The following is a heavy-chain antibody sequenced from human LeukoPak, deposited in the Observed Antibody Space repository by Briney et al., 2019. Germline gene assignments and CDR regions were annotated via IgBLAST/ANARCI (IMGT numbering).Heavy chain of an antibody. J-gene: IGHJ4*02. CDR3: ARNGPLDGYNVDY. CDR2: INPSGGST. CDR1: GYTFTSYY. D-gene: IGHD5-24*01. V-gene: IGHV1-46*01. Sequence: ASVKVSCKASGYTFTSYYMHWVRQAPGQGLEWMGIINPSGGSTSYAQKFQGRVTITADESTSTAYMELSGLRSEDTAVYYCARNGPLDGYNVDYWGQGTLVTVSS.